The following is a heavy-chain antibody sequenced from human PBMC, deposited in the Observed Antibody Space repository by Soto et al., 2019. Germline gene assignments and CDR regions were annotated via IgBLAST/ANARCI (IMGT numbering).Heavy chain of an antibody. CDR1: GYTFTSYA. Sequence: ASVKVSCKASGYTFTSYAMHWVRQAPGQRLEWMGWINAGNGNTKYSQKFQGRVTITRDTSASTAYMELSSLRSEDTAVYYCGRVAVTPFRALPDTGQHYDYWGQGTLVTVSS. V-gene: IGHV1-3*01. D-gene: IGHD4-17*01. J-gene: IGHJ4*02. CDR3: GRVAVTPFRALPDTGQHYDY. CDR2: INAGNGNT.